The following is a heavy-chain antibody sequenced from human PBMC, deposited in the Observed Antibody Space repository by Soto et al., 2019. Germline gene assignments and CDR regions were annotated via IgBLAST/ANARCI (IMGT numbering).Heavy chain of an antibody. Sequence: QAQLVQSGAEVKKPGASVKVSCKASGYTFTGYDINWVRQATGQGREWMGWMNPNSGNTGYAQNFQGRVTMTRDNSITAAYMELTSLSDDDSAVYYCAREKVGTTGIAFWGQGTLVTVSS. J-gene: IGHJ4*02. D-gene: IGHD1-26*01. V-gene: IGHV1-8*01. CDR2: MNPNSGNT. CDR3: AREKVGTTGIAF. CDR1: GYTFTGYD.